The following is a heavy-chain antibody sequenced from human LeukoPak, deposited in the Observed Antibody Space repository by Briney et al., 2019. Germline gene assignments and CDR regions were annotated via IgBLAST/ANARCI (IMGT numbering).Heavy chain of an antibody. Sequence: SETLSLTCAVYGGSFSGYYWSWIRQPPGKGLEWIGEINHSGSTNYNPSLKSRVTISVDTSKNQFSLKLSSVTAADTAVYYCARLRAGSYYHGLNWFDPWGQGTLVTVSS. CDR3: ARLRAGSYYHGLNWFDP. J-gene: IGHJ5*02. CDR1: GGSFSGYY. D-gene: IGHD3-10*01. V-gene: IGHV4-34*01. CDR2: INHSGST.